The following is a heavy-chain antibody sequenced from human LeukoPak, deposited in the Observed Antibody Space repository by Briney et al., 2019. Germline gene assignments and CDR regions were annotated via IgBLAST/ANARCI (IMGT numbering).Heavy chain of an antibody. J-gene: IGHJ3*02. CDR1: GFTFSSYS. CDR2: ISSSSYI. CDR3: ARDAYYGSGSGDAFDI. D-gene: IGHD3-10*01. V-gene: IGHV3-21*01. Sequence: GGSLRLSCAASGFTFSSYSMNWVRQAPGKGLKWVPSISSSSYIYYADSVKGRFTISRDNAKNSPYLQMNSLRAEDTAVYYCARDAYYGSGSGDAFDIWGQGTMVTVSS.